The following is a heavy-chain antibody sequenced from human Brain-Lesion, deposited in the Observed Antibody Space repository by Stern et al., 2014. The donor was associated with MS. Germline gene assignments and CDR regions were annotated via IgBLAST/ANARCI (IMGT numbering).Heavy chain of an antibody. J-gene: IGHJ4*02. CDR2: IFPRDSNT. V-gene: IGHV5-51*03. CDR3: ARSPATPSGYDRFDY. CDR1: GYLFDDYW. Sequence: EVQLEESGAEVKKPGESLKISCEASGYLFDDYWIGWVRQMSGRGLELVAIIFPRDSNTRYSPSVQGQVPISADKSISTTYLQWRSLKASDPAMFYCARSPATPSGYDRFDYWGQGALVTVSS. D-gene: IGHD5-12*01.